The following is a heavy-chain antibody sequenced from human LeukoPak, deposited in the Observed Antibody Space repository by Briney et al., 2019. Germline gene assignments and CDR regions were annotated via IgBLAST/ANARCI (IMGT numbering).Heavy chain of an antibody. V-gene: IGHV4-59*01. CDR1: GGSTSSYY. Sequence: SETLSLTCTVSGGSTSSYYWSWIRQPPGKGLEWIGYIYYSGSTNYNPSLKSRVTISVDTSKNQFSLKLSSVTAADTAVYYCARPLIGATSWFDPWGQGTLVTVSS. J-gene: IGHJ5*02. CDR2: IYYSGST. D-gene: IGHD1-26*01. CDR3: ARPLIGATSWFDP.